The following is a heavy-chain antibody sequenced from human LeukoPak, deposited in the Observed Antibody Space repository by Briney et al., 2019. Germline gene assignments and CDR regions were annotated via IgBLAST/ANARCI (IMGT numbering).Heavy chain of an antibody. J-gene: IGHJ4*02. CDR3: AREGTVAGSIDY. V-gene: IGHV4-59*01. CDR1: GGSISSYY. D-gene: IGHD6-19*01. Sequence: PSETLSLICTVSGGSISSYYWSWIRQPPGKGLEWIGYIYYSGSTNYNPSLKSRVTISVDTSKNQFSLKLSSVTDADTAVYYCAREGTVAGSIDYWGQGTLVTVSS. CDR2: IYYSGST.